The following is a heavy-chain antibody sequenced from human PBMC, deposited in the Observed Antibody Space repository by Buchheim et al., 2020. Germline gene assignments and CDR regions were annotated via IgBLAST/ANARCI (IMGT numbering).Heavy chain of an antibody. J-gene: IGHJ4*02. CDR3: VRDSSPSGSYGYHFDS. V-gene: IGHV3-30*03. CDR1: GFSFSNYG. CDR2: ISNDGSNK. Sequence: QVQLVESGGGVVQPGRSLRLSCAVSGFSFSNYGMHWVRQAPGKGLEWVAVISNDGSNKQYPASVKGRFTMSRDNSKNMMYLQMNSLRVEDTAVYYCVRDSSPSGSYGYHFDSWGQG. D-gene: IGHD1-26*01.